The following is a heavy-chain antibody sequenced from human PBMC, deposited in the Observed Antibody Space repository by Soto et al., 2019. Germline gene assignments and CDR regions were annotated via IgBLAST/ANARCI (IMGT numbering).Heavy chain of an antibody. CDR3: ARAVTTYYFYAMDV. V-gene: IGHV1-69*12. CDR2: IVPSFGTA. CDR1: GGTFSTYG. Sequence: QVQVVQSGAEVKKPGSSVKVSCKASGGTFSTYGISWVRQAPGQGLEWMGGIVPSFGTATYAQKFQGRVTITADDYTSTGYMELSSLRSEDTAVDYCARAVTTYYFYAMDVWGQGTTVTVSS. D-gene: IGHD4-4*01. J-gene: IGHJ6*02.